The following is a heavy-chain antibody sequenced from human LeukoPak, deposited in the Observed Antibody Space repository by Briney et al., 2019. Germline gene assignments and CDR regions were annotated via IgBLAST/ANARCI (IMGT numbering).Heavy chain of an antibody. J-gene: IGHJ4*02. CDR2: ISGSGGRT. D-gene: IGHD5-24*01. CDR1: GFTFSSNA. Sequence: GGSLRLSCAASGFTFSSNAMTWVRQAPGKGLEWVSAISGSGGRTYYTDSVKGRFTISRDNSRNTLYLQLNSLRGEDTAFYYCAKDGPETATIQGYFDYWGQGALVAVSS. CDR3: AKDGPETATIQGYFDY. V-gene: IGHV3-23*01.